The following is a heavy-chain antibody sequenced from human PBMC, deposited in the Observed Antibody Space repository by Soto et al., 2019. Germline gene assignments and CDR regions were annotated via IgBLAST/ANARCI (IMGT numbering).Heavy chain of an antibody. V-gene: IGHV3-23*01. D-gene: IGHD3-3*01. CDR1: GFTFSSYA. CDR3: AKVLNYDFWSGYYGS. Sequence: EVQLLESGGGLVQPGGSLRLSCAASGFTFSSYAMSWVREAPGKGLEWVSAISGSGGSTYYADSVKGRFTISRDNSKNTLYLQMNSLRAEDTAVYYCAKVLNYDFWSGYYGSWGQGTLVTVSS. CDR2: ISGSGGST. J-gene: IGHJ4*02.